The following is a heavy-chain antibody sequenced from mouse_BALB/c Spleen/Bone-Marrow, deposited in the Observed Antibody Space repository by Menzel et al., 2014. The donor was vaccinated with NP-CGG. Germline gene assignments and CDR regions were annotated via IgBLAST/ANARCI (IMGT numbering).Heavy chain of an antibody. CDR1: GYTFTDCG. CDR2: ISPGNDNV. J-gene: IGHJ4*01. CDR3: FLYGSMYHSYAMDY. Sequence: VKLVESDAELVKPGASVMISCKASGYTFTDCGIHWGKQKPEQGLEWIGYISPGNDNVKDNEKFKGKATLTADRSSNTTYMHLNNLTSEDSAVYFCFLYGSMYHSYAMDYWGQGTSVTVSS. D-gene: IGHD1-1*01. V-gene: IGHV1S53*02.